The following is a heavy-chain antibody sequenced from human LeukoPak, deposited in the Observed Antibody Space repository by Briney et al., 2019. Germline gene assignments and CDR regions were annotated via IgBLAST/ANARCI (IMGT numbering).Heavy chain of an antibody. CDR2: IYYSGST. CDR3: ARQGILRRKYYFDY. D-gene: IGHD3-3*01. J-gene: IGHJ4*02. V-gene: IGHV4-39*01. Sequence: SETLSLTCTVSGGSISSSSYYWGWIRQPPGKGLEWIGSIYYSGSTYYNPSLKSRVTISVDTSKNQFSLKLSSVTAADTAVYYCARQGILRRKYYFDYWGQGTLVTVSS. CDR1: GGSISSSSYY.